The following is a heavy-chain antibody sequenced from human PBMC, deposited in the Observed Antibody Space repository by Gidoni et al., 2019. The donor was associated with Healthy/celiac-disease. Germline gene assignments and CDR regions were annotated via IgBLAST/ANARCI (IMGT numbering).Heavy chain of an antibody. CDR3: ARVRYYDILTGYPTLDAFDI. D-gene: IGHD3-9*01. Sequence: EVQLVESGGGLVPPGGSLRLSCAASGLTVSRHSMKWVRQAPGKGLEWVSYISSSSSTIYYAASVKGRFTISRDNAKNSLYLQMNSLRAEDTAVYYCARVRYYDILTGYPTLDAFDIWGQGTMVTVSS. J-gene: IGHJ3*02. CDR2: ISSSSSTI. CDR1: GLTVSRHS. V-gene: IGHV3-48*01.